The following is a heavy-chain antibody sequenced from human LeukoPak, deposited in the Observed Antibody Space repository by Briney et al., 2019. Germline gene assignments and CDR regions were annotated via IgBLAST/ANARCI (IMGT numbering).Heavy chain of an antibody. CDR3: ARSPTVIRPFDY. J-gene: IGHJ4*02. CDR2: INPNSGGT. V-gene: IGHV1-2*02. D-gene: IGHD4-11*01. Sequence: ASVKVSCKASGYTFTGYYMHWVRQAPGQGLEWMGWINPNSGGTNYAQKFQGRVTMTGDTSISTAYMELSRLRSDDTAVYYCARSPTVIRPFDYWGQGTLVTVSS. CDR1: GYTFTGYY.